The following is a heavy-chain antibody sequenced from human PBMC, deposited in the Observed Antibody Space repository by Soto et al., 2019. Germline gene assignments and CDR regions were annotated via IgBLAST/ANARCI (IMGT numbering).Heavy chain of an antibody. V-gene: IGHV1-18*01. CDR1: GYTFTSNG. Sequence: ASVKVSCTESGYTFTSNGISWVRQAPGQGLEWMGWISAYNGNTNYAQKLQGRVTMTTDTSTSTAYMELRSLRSDDTAVYYCARAYDSSGYFDYWGQGTLVTLSS. CDR3: ARAYDSSGYFDY. J-gene: IGHJ4*02. D-gene: IGHD3-22*01. CDR2: ISAYNGNT.